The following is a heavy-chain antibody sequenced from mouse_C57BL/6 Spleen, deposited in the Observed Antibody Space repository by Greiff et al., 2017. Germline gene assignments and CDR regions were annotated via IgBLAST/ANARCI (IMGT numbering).Heavy chain of an antibody. D-gene: IGHD1-1*01. Sequence: QVQLQQPGAELVKPGASVKLSCKASGYTFTSYWMHWVKQRPGQGLEWIGMIHPNSGSTNYNEKFKSKATLTVDKSSSTAYMQLSSLTSEDSAVDYCARGTVVTGYYAMDYWGQGTSVTVSS. CDR3: ARGTVVTGYYAMDY. V-gene: IGHV1-64*01. CDR1: GYTFTSYW. CDR2: IHPNSGST. J-gene: IGHJ4*01.